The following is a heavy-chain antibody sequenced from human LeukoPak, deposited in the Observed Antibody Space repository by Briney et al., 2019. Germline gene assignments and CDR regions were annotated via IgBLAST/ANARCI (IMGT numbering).Heavy chain of an antibody. CDR2: INPNSGGT. V-gene: IGHV1-2*02. D-gene: IGHD2-15*01. J-gene: IGHJ6*02. CDR1: GYTFTGYY. Sequence: ASVKVSCKASGYTFTGYYMHWVRQAPGQGLEWMGWINPNSGGTNYAQKFQGRVTMTRDTSISTAYMELSRLRSDDTAVYCCARDLVVFYYYGMDVWGQGTTVTVSS. CDR3: ARDLVVFYYYGMDV.